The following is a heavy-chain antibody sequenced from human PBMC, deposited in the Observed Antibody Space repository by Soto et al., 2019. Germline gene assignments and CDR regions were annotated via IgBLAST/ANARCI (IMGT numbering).Heavy chain of an antibody. CDR2: IYYSGST. Sequence: PSETLSLTCTVSGGSISSGGYYWSWIRQHPGKGLEWIGYIYYSGSTYYNPTLKSRVTISVDKSKNQFSLKLSSVTAADTAVYYCARAGIAAAGTIWFDPWGQGTLVTVSS. V-gene: IGHV4-31*03. CDR1: GGSISSGGYY. J-gene: IGHJ5*02. D-gene: IGHD6-13*01. CDR3: ARAGIAAAGTIWFDP.